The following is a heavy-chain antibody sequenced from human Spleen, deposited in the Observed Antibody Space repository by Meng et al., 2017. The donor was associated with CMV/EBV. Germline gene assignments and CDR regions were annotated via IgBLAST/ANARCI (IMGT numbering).Heavy chain of an antibody. CDR1: GGSVSSGSYY. D-gene: IGHD4-17*01. CDR2: IYYSGST. CDR3: ARALPTTVKYGMDV. J-gene: IGHJ6*02. V-gene: IGHV4-61*01. Sequence: SETLSLTCTVSGGSVSSGSYYWSWIRQPPGKGLEWIGYIYYSGSTNYNPSLKSRVTISVDTSKNQFSLKLSSVTAADTAVYYCARALPTTVKYGMDVWGQGTTVTVSS.